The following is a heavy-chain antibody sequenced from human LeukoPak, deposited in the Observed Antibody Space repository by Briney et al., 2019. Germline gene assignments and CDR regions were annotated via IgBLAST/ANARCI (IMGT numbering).Heavy chain of an antibody. V-gene: IGHV3-48*03. D-gene: IGHD7-27*01. Sequence: GGSLRLSCAASGLTLSSYEMNWVRQAPGKGLEWVSYISSSGSTIYYADSVKGRFTISRDNAKNSLYLQMNSLRAEDTAVYYCAREANLGWFDPWGQGTLVTVSS. CDR1: GLTLSSYE. J-gene: IGHJ5*02. CDR3: AREANLGWFDP. CDR2: ISSSGSTI.